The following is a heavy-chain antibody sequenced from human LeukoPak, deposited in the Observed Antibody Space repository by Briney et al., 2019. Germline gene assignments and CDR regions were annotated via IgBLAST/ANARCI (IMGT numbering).Heavy chain of an antibody. CDR3: AWRY. D-gene: IGHD3-3*01. J-gene: IGHJ4*02. Sequence: GGSLRLSCAASGFTFSSYAMHWVRQAPGKGLEWVAVISYDGSNKYYADSVKGRSTISRDNSKNTLYLQMNSLRAEDTAVYYCAWRYWGQGTLVTVSS. V-gene: IGHV3-30-3*01. CDR2: ISYDGSNK. CDR1: GFTFSSYA.